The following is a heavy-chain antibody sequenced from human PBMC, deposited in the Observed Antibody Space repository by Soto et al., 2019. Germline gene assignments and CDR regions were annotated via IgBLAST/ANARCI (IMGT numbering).Heavy chain of an antibody. Sequence: GGSLRPSCAASGFTFSSYAMHWVRQAPGKGLVWVAFISYDGSNKYYADSVKGRFTISRDNSKNTLYLQMNSLRAEDTAVYYCARGQHYDDRSGPPSYYVDYWGQGTLVTVSS. CDR3: ARGQHYDDRSGPPSYYVDY. D-gene: IGHD3-22*01. V-gene: IGHV3-30-3*01. CDR1: GFTFSSYA. CDR2: ISYDGSNK. J-gene: IGHJ4*02.